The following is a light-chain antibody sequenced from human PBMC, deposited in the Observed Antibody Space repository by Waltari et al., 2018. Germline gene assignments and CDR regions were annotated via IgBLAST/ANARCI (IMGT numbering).Light chain of an antibody. J-gene: IGLJ3*02. CDR1: TPNIGGTC. CDR2: NDN. CDR3: AVWDDSLGGV. Sequence: QSVLTQPPSVSGTPGQRVTISCSGSTPNIGGTCENWYQQLPGKAPKLLIYNDNQGPSGVPDRFSASKSGTSAALAITGLQSEDEADYYCAVWDDSLGGVFGGGTKLTVL. V-gene: IGLV1-44*01.